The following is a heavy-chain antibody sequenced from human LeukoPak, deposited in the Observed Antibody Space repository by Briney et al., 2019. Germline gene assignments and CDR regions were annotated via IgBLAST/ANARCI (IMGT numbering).Heavy chain of an antibody. J-gene: IGHJ4*02. CDR1: GGSISSSSYY. Sequence: PSETLSLTCTVSGGSISSSSYYWGWIRQPPGKGLEWIGSIYYSGSTYYNPSLKSRVTISVDTSKDQFSLKLSSVTAADTAVYYCARDYGDWGYFDYWGQGTLVTVSS. CDR3: ARDYGDWGYFDY. CDR2: IYYSGST. V-gene: IGHV4-39*07. D-gene: IGHD4-17*01.